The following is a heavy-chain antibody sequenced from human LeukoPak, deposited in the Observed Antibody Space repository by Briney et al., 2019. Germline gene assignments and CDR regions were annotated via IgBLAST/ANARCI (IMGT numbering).Heavy chain of an antibody. Sequence: GASVKVSCKASGYTFTSYDINWVRQATGQGLEWMGWMNPNSGNTGYAQKFQGRVTMTRNTSISTAYMELSSLRSEDTAVYYCARAGDIAVAAHAGDYYYYMDVWGKGTTVTVSS. CDR2: MNPNSGNT. D-gene: IGHD6-19*01. CDR3: ARAGDIAVAAHAGDYYYYMDV. V-gene: IGHV1-8*01. CDR1: GYTFTSYD. J-gene: IGHJ6*03.